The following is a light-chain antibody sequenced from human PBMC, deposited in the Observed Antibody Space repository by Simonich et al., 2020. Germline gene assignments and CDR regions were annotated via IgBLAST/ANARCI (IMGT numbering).Light chain of an antibody. CDR1: QSVSSY. Sequence: EIVLTQSPATLSLSPGERATLSCRASQSVSSYLAWYQQKPGQAPRLLISDASNRATGIPARFSGSGPGTDFTLTISSLEPEDFAVYYCQQYGSSPFTFGPGTKVDIK. J-gene: IGKJ3*01. CDR3: QQYGSSPFT. V-gene: IGKV3D-11*02. CDR2: DAS.